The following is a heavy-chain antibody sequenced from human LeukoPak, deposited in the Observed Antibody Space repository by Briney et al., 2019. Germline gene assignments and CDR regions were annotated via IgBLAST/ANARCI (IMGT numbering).Heavy chain of an antibody. Sequence: GGSLRLSCAASGFTFSSYAMSWVRQAPGKGLEWVSGISGSGGSTYYADSVKGRFTISRDNSKNTLYLQMNSLRAEDTAVYYCAKCVAGTLIAPDYWGQGTLVTVSS. J-gene: IGHJ4*02. CDR3: AKCVAGTLIAPDY. D-gene: IGHD6-19*01. CDR1: GFTFSSYA. CDR2: ISGSGGST. V-gene: IGHV3-23*01.